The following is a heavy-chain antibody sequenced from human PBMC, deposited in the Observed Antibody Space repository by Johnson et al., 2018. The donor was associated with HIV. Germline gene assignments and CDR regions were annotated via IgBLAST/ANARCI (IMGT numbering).Heavy chain of an antibody. CDR3: VRRDSGSLSFDL. D-gene: IGHD1-26*01. CDR2: ISWNSGNT. CDR1: GLSFSNFG. J-gene: IGHJ3*01. Sequence: VQLVESGGGVVQPGKSLTLSCVGSGLSFSNFGIHWVRQAPGKGLEWVSGISWNSGNTGYADSVKGRCTISRDNAKNSLSLQMNSLRVEDTAFYYCVRRDSGSLSFDLWGQGTMVTVSS. V-gene: IGHV3-9*01.